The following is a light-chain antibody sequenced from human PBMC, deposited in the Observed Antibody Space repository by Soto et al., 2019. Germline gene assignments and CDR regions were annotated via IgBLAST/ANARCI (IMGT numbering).Light chain of an antibody. CDR3: QQYGSSPLT. CDR1: QSVRSSY. V-gene: IGKV3-20*01. J-gene: IGKJ4*01. CDR2: GAS. Sequence: EIVLTQSPGTLSLSPGERATLSCRASQSVRSSYLAWYQQKPGQAPMLLIYGASSRATGIPDRFSGSGSGTDFTLTISRLEPEEFAVYYCQQYGSSPLTFGGGTKVEIK.